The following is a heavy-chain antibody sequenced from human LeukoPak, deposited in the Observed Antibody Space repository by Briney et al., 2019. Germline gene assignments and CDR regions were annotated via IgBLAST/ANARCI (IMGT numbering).Heavy chain of an antibody. D-gene: IGHD1-26*01. J-gene: IGHJ4*02. V-gene: IGHV4-4*07. CDR3: AGRDY. CDR2: VYTSGGI. Sequence: SETLSLTCTVSGGSISDYYWSWIRQPAEKGLECIGRVYTSGGIDYNPSFKSRVTLSVDKSKNQFFLKLTSVTAADTAVYYCAGRDYWGQGTLVTVSS. CDR1: GGSISDYY.